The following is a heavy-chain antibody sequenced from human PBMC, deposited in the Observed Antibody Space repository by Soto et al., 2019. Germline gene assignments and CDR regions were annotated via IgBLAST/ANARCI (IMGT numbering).Heavy chain of an antibody. Sequence: PGGSLRLSCAASGFTFSSYSMNWVRQAPGKGLEWVSYISSSSSTIYYADSVKGRFTISRGNAKNSLYLQMNSLRDEDTAVYYCARGDYYDSSAPFDPWGQGTLVTVSS. CDR3: ARGDYYDSSAPFDP. CDR2: ISSSSSTI. V-gene: IGHV3-48*02. D-gene: IGHD3-22*01. CDR1: GFTFSSYS. J-gene: IGHJ5*02.